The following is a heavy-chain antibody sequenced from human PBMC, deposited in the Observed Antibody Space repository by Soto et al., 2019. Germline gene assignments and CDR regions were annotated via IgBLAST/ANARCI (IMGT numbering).Heavy chain of an antibody. CDR1: GFTFSSYS. Sequence: PGGSLRLSCAASGFTFSSYSMNWVRQAPGKGLEWVSYISSSSSTIYYADSVKGRFTISRDNAKNSLYLQMSSLRDEDTAVYYCARDHHYDSPPSPTWIDPWGQGTLVTVSS. CDR2: ISSSSSTI. D-gene: IGHD3-3*01. V-gene: IGHV3-48*02. CDR3: ARDHHYDSPPSPTWIDP. J-gene: IGHJ5*02.